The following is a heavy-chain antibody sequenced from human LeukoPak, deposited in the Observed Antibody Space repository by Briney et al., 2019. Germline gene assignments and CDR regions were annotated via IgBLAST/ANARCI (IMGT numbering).Heavy chain of an antibody. D-gene: IGHD7-27*01. J-gene: IGHJ5*02. V-gene: IGHV4-39*01. Sequence: SETLSLTCIVSGGSISDSRYWGGWIRQPPGKGLEWIGSIYDSGTTHCNPSLKSRVTISEDTSKNQFSLKLSSVTAADTGVYYCARQRLTVNQGRGWFDPWGQGTLVTVSS. CDR3: ARQRLTVNQGRGWFDP. CDR1: GGSISDSRYW. CDR2: IYDSGTT.